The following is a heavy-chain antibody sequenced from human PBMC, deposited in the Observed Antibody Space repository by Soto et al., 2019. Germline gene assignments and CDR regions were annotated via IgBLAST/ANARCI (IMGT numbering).Heavy chain of an antibody. J-gene: IGHJ4*02. CDR3: AKSWYEYLEY. V-gene: IGHV3-11*04. CDR2: IGSDGTTI. CDR1: GFTFSDYY. D-gene: IGHD6-13*01. Sequence: GGSLRLSCAASGFTFSDYYMIWVRQAPGKGLEWISYIGSDGTTIYYADSVKGRFTISRDNTKKSLYPQMNSLRGEDTAVYYCAKSWYEYLEYWGQGTLVTVSS.